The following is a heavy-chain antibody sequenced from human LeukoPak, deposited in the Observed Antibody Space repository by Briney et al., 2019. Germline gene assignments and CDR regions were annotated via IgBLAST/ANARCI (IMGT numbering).Heavy chain of an antibody. CDR1: GFTFSSYA. J-gene: IGHJ6*02. D-gene: IGHD5-18*01. V-gene: IGHV3-23*01. CDR2: ISTSGAGT. Sequence: GGSLRLSCAASGFTFSSYAMRWVRQAPGKGLEWVSSISTSGAGTYYADSVKGRFTISRDNSENTLSLQMNSLRAEDTAVYYCAKAGYSYGVNYYGMDVWGQGATVTVSS. CDR3: AKAGYSYGVNYYGMDV.